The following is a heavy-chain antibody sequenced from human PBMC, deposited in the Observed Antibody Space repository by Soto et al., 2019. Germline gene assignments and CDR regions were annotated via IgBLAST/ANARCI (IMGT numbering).Heavy chain of an antibody. Sequence: QVQLVQSGAEVKKPGASVRVSCQTSAYTFTNYAVSWVRQAPGQGLEWMGWVSGDNGDTIYAQKFQGRLTMTTDTSTRKAYMELRSLRSDDTALYYCATGLLGYCSGGSCYADSWGQGTLVTVSS. J-gene: IGHJ4*02. CDR2: VSGDNGDT. CDR3: ATGLLGYCSGGSCYADS. D-gene: IGHD2-15*01. CDR1: AYTFTNYA. V-gene: IGHV1-18*01.